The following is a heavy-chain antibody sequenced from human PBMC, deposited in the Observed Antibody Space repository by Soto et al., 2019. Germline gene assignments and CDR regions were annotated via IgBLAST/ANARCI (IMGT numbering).Heavy chain of an antibody. V-gene: IGHV3-30-3*01. Sequence: PGGSLRLSCAASGFTFSSYAMHWVRQAPGKRLEWVAVISYDGSNKYYADSVKGRFTISRDNSKNTLYLQMNSLRAEDTAVYYCARDLHYYGSGSYSFDYWGQGTLVTVSS. CDR3: ARDLHYYGSGSYSFDY. J-gene: IGHJ4*02. D-gene: IGHD3-10*01. CDR2: ISYDGSNK. CDR1: GFTFSSYA.